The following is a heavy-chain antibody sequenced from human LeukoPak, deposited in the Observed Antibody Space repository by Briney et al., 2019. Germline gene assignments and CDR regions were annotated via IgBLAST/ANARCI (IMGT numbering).Heavy chain of an antibody. D-gene: IGHD2-15*01. Sequence: GGALRLSCAASGFTFSSYAMTWVRQAQGRGMEWLSTISGSGDRTFYADSVKGRFTISRDNSKNTVYLQMNRLRAEDTAVYYCAKDATPYYWGQGTLVTVSS. J-gene: IGHJ4*02. CDR1: GFTFSSYA. CDR2: ISGSGDRT. V-gene: IGHV3-23*01. CDR3: AKDATPYY.